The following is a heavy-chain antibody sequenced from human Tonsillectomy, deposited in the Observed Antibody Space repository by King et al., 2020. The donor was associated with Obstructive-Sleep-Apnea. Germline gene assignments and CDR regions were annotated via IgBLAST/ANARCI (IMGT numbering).Heavy chain of an antibody. CDR2: INPNSGGT. CDR3: ARIQWELPSHPLNWFDP. CDR1: GYTFTGYY. D-gene: IGHD1-26*01. V-gene: IGHV1-2*02. Sequence: QLVQSGAEVKKPGASVKVSCKASGYTFTGYYMHWVRQAPGQGLEWMGWINPNSGGTNYAQKFQGRVTMTRDTSISTAYMELSRRRSDDTAVYYCARIQWELPSHPLNWFDPWGQGTLVTVSS. J-gene: IGHJ5*02.